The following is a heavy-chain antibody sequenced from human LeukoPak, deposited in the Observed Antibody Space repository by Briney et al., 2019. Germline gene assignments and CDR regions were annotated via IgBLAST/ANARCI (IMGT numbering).Heavy chain of an antibody. D-gene: IGHD3-9*01. CDR3: ARAQDYDILVWGV. CDR1: GYTITNNY. J-gene: IGHJ6*04. CDR2: VNPNGGGT. V-gene: IGHV1-2*02. Sequence: ASVKVSCKASGYTITNNYMHWVRQAPGQGLEWMGWVNPNGGGTNYAQKFQGRVTMTRDTSISTAYMELSRLRSDDTAVYYCARAQDYDILVWGVWGRGTTVTISS.